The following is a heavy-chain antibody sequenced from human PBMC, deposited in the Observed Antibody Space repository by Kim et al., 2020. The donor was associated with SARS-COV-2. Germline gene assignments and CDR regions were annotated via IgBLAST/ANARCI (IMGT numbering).Heavy chain of an antibody. CDR1: GFTFSSYW. V-gene: IGHV3-7*01. CDR3: ARSAGQTYYDILTGLTLPDY. J-gene: IGHJ4*02. CDR2: IKQDGSEK. Sequence: GGSLRLSCAASGFTFSSYWMSWVRQAPGKGLEWVANIKQDGSEKYYVDSVKGRFTISTDNAKNSLYLQMNSLRAEDTAVYYCARSAGQTYYDILTGLTLPDYWGQGTLVTVSS. D-gene: IGHD3-9*01.